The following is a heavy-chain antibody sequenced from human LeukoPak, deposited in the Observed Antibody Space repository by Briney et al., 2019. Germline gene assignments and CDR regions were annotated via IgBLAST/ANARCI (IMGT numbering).Heavy chain of an antibody. CDR1: GGTFSSYA. CDR2: IIPIFGTA. Sequence: SVKVSCKASGGTFSSYAISWVRQAPGQGLEWMGGIIPIFGTANYAQKFQGRVTITADESTSTAYMELSSLRSEDTAVYYCARERDYYDSSGYYFFDYWGQGTLVTVSS. D-gene: IGHD3-22*01. J-gene: IGHJ4*02. CDR3: ARERDYYDSSGYYFFDY. V-gene: IGHV1-69*13.